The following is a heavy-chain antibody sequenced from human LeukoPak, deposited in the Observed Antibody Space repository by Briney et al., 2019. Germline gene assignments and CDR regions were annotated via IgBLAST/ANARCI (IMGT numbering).Heavy chain of an antibody. CDR1: GFTLSSYS. V-gene: IGHV3-21*01. CDR3: ARDPDYSGSYPGY. D-gene: IGHD1-26*01. Sequence: PGGSLRLSCAASGFTLSSYSMNWVRPAPGKGLEWVSSISSSSSYIYYADSVKGRFTISRDNAKNSLYLQMNSLRAEDMAVYYCARDPDYSGSYPGYWGQGTLATVSS. J-gene: IGHJ4*02. CDR2: ISSSSSYI.